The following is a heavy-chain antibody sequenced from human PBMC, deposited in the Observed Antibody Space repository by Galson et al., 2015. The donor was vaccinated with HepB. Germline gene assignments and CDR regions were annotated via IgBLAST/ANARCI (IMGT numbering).Heavy chain of an antibody. CDR1: GYNFTTYW. V-gene: IGHV5-51*01. J-gene: IGHJ4*02. CDR2: IYPGDSDT. D-gene: IGHD5-18*01. Sequence: SGAEVKKPGESLQISCKGSGYNFTTYWIAWVRQMPGKGLECMGIIYPGDSDTRYSPSFQGQVTLSADKSIATAYLRWSSLKASDTAMYYCARGDSYGDFDYWGQGTLVTVSS. CDR3: ARGDSYGDFDY.